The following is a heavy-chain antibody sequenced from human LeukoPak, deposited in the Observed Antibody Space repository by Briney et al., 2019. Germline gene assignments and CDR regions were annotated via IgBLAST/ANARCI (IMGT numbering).Heavy chain of an antibody. CDR3: ARYSNYGDYYYYYMDV. Sequence: SETLSLTCTVSGGSISSSSYYWGWIRQPPGKGLEWIGSIYYSGSTYYNPSLKSRVTISVDTSKNQFSLKLSSVTAADTAVYYCARYSNYGDYYYYYMDVWGKGTTVTVSS. V-gene: IGHV4-39*07. D-gene: IGHD4-11*01. CDR2: IYYSGST. CDR1: GGSISSSSYY. J-gene: IGHJ6*03.